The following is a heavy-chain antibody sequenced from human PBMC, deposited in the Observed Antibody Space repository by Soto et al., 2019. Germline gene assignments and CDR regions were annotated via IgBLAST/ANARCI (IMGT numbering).Heavy chain of an antibody. CDR2: IKSKTDGGTT. J-gene: IGHJ2*01. CDR3: SVSPYYYNSRGSPTATLYCTRRSPDL. D-gene: IGHD3-22*01. Sequence: GGSLRLTCAASGFTFNNTWLSGVRQAPGKELEWVGRIKSKTDGGTTEYAAPVKGRFTISRDDSKNTLYLQMNSLKTEDTAVYYCSVSPYYYNSRGSPTATLYCTRRSPDL. CDR1: GFTFNNTW. V-gene: IGHV3-15*01.